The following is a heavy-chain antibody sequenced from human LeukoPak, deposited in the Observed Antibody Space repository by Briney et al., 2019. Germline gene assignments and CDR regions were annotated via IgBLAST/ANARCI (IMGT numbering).Heavy chain of an antibody. D-gene: IGHD3-10*01. J-gene: IGHJ5*02. CDR2: ISGSGGST. CDR1: GLTLSNYA. Sequence: PGGSLRLSCAASGLTLSNYAMSWVRQAPGKGLEWVSAISGSGGSTYYADSVKGRFTISRDNSKNTLYLQMNSLRAEDTAVYYCAKAGMVRGVIRWFDPWGQGTLVTVSS. V-gene: IGHV3-23*01. CDR3: AKAGMVRGVIRWFDP.